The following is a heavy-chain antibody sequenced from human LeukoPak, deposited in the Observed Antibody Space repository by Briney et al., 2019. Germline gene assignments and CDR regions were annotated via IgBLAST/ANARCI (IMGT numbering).Heavy chain of an antibody. CDR2: HYHTGRI. Sequence: TTSETLSLTCSVSGGSISGTSYCWGWIRQPPGKGPEWIGSHYHTGRIYHNPSLNSRVTISVDTSKNQFSLKLSSVTDADTAVYYCARDGSDNWGLFDSWGRGTLVTVSS. J-gene: IGHJ4*02. D-gene: IGHD1-1*01. CDR1: GGSISGTSYC. CDR3: ARDGSDNWGLFDS. V-gene: IGHV4-39*07.